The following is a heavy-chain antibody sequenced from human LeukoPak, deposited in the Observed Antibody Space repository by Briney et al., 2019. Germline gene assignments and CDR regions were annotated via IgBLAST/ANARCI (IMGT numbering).Heavy chain of an antibody. CDR3: AKDYCRDGNCPFPFLDS. Sequence: GGSLRLSCTASGFTLSSYAMSWVRQAPGKGLEWVSIITGTGGKYYGDSVKGRFVLSRDNSKNTVYMQMSSLRAEDTATYYCAKDYCRDGNCPFPFLDSWGQGTQVTVSS. CDR2: ITGTGGK. D-gene: IGHD2-15*01. V-gene: IGHV3-23*01. J-gene: IGHJ4*02. CDR1: GFTLSSYA.